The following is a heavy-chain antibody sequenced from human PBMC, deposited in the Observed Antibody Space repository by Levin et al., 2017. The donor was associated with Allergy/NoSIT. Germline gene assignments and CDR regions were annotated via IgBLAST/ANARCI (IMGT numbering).Heavy chain of an antibody. V-gene: IGHV3-11*01. CDR3: AREFDYSNYSFYYYYGMDV. Sequence: GESLKISCAASGFTFSDYYMSWIRQAPGKGLEWVSYISSSGSTIYYADSVKGRFTISRDNAKNSLYLQMNSLRAEDTAVYYCAREFDYSNYSFYYYYGMDVWGQGTTVTVSS. CDR1: GFTFSDYY. CDR2: ISSSGSTI. D-gene: IGHD4-11*01. J-gene: IGHJ6*02.